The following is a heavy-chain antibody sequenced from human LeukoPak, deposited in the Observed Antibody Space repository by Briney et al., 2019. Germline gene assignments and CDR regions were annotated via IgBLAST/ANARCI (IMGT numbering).Heavy chain of an antibody. J-gene: IGHJ4*02. Sequence: ASVKVSCKASVYTFTDYYMHWVRQAPGQGLEWMGSINPNSGATNYAREFQGRVTMTRDTSITTAYMDLSRLRSDDTAVYYCARATIMVRGAYSDYWGQGTLVSVSS. CDR1: VYTFTDYY. D-gene: IGHD3-10*01. V-gene: IGHV1-2*02. CDR2: INPNSGAT. CDR3: ARATIMVRGAYSDY.